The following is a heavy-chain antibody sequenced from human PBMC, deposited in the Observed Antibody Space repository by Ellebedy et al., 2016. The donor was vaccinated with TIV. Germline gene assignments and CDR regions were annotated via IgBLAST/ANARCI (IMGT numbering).Heavy chain of an antibody. CDR2: ITDTGTT. D-gene: IGHD3-16*01. V-gene: IGHV4-59*02. Sequence: MPSETLSLTCTVSGASVSSHFCSWVRQPPGKGLEWIASITDTGTTHSNPSLESRVTMSKDPSNNQFSLTLHAVTAADTAVYYCSTDWGRSVLMDWGQGTLVTVSS. CDR1: GASVSSHF. J-gene: IGHJ4*02. CDR3: STDWGRSVLMD.